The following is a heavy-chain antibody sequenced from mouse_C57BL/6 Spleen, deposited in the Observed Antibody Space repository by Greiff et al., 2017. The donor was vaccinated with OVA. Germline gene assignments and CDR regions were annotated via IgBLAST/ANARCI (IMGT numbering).Heavy chain of an antibody. CDR2: IWGGGST. CDR1: GFSLTSYG. D-gene: IGHD1-1*01. J-gene: IGHJ1*03. Sequence: VMLVESGPGLVAPSQSLSITCTVSGFSLTSYGVDWVRQPPGKGLEWLGVIWGGGSTNNNSALMSRLSISKDNSKSQVFLKMNSLQTDDTAMYDCAKQGDYGSSYWYFDVWGTGTTVTVSS. V-gene: IGHV2-9*01. CDR3: AKQGDYGSSYWYFDV.